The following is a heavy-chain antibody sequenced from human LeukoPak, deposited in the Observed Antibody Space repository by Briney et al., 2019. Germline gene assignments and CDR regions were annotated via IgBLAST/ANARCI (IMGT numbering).Heavy chain of an antibody. Sequence: GGSLRLSCAASGFTFSSYSMNWVRQAPGKGLEWVSSISGSSSYIYYADSVKGRFTISRDNAKNSLYLQMNSLRAEDTAVYYCASEYSSGWAVPGYWGQGTLVTVSS. CDR3: ASEYSSGWAVPGY. J-gene: IGHJ4*02. CDR1: GFTFSSYS. D-gene: IGHD6-19*01. CDR2: ISGSSSYI. V-gene: IGHV3-21*01.